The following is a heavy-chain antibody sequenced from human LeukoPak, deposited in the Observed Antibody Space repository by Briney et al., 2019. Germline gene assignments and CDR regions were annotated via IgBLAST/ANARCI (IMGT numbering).Heavy chain of an antibody. J-gene: IGHJ5*02. Sequence: SETLSLTCAVSGGSISSGGYSWIWIRQPPGKGLEGIVYIYHSGSTYYNPSLKSRVTISVDRSKNQFSLKLSSVTAADAAVYYCARSGYGSGSYSNWFDPWGQGTLVTVSS. D-gene: IGHD3-10*01. CDR2: IYHSGST. CDR3: ARSGYGSGSYSNWFDP. CDR1: GGSISSGGYS. V-gene: IGHV4-30-2*01.